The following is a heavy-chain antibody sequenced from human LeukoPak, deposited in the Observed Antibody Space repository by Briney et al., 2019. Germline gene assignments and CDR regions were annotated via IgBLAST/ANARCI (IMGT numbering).Heavy chain of an antibody. J-gene: IGHJ4*02. CDR2: INPNSGGT. D-gene: IGHD2-2*01. CDR3: ARRRIDCSSIGCYPDY. Sequence: GASVKVSCKASGYTFTGYYMHWVRQAPGQGLEWMGWINPNSGGTNYAQKFQGRVTMTRDSPINTAYMELSRLTSDDTAVYYCARRRIDCSSIGCYPDYWGQGTLVTVSS. V-gene: IGHV1-2*02. CDR1: GYTFTGYY.